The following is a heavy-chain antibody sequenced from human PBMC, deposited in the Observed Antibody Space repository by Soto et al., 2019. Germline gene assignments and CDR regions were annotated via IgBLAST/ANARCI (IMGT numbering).Heavy chain of an antibody. V-gene: IGHV4-34*01. Sequence: SETLSLTCAVYGGSFSGYYWSWIRQPPGKGLEWIGEINHSGSTNYNPSLKSRVTISVDTSKNQFSLKLSSVTAADTAVYYCARDRVIYYGSGSYHGWFDPWGQGTLVTVSS. CDR3: ARDRVIYYGSGSYHGWFDP. CDR2: INHSGST. D-gene: IGHD3-10*01. CDR1: GGSFSGYY. J-gene: IGHJ5*02.